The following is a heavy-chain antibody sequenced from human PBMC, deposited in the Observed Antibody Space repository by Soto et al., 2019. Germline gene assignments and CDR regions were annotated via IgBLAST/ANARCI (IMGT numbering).Heavy chain of an antibody. CDR2: ISAYNGNT. J-gene: IGHJ4*02. CDR1: GYTFTSYG. D-gene: IGHD6-13*01. V-gene: IGHV1-18*01. Sequence: QVQLGQSGAEVKKPGASVKVSCKASGYTFTSYGISWVRQAPGQVLEWMGWISAYNGNTNYAQKLQGRVTMTTDTSTSTAYMELSSLRYDDTAVYYCARAPRGSSWYSFDYWGQGTLVTVSS. CDR3: ARAPRGSSWYSFDY.